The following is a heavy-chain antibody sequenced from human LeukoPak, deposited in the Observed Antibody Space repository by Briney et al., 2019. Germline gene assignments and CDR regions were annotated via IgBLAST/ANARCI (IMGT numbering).Heavy chain of an antibody. CDR1: GFTVSSNY. CDR2: IYSGGST. CDR3: ARDQTYCSSTSCPQPYYYYMDV. D-gene: IGHD2-2*01. V-gene: IGHV3-66*01. Sequence: GGSLRLSCAASGFTVSSNYMSWVRQAVGKGLEWVSVIYSGGSTYYADSVKGRFTISRDNSKNTLYLQMNSLRAEDTAVYYCARDQTYCSSTSCPQPYYYYMDVWGKGTTVTVSS. J-gene: IGHJ6*03.